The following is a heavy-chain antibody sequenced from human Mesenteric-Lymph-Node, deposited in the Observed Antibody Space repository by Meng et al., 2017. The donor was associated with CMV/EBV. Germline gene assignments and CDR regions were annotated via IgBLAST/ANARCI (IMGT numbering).Heavy chain of an antibody. J-gene: IGHJ4*02. CDR3: ARRSSSGYWYYFDY. CDR1: GFTVSSNY. D-gene: IGHD3-22*01. V-gene: IGHV3-7*01. CDR2: INQDGSQK. Sequence: ETLSLTCAASGFTVSSNYMSWVRQAPGKGLEWVANINQDGSQKYYMDSVKGRFSISRDNAKNTLYLQMNSLRAEDTAVYYCARRSSSGYWYYFDYWGQGTLVTVSS.